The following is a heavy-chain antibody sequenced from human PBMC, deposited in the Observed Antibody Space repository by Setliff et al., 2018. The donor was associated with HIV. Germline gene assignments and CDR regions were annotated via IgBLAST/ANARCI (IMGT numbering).Heavy chain of an antibody. CDR1: GGSFSGYY. CDR2: IYYSGST. CDR3: ARGRSSWYGGHSEFDP. Sequence: SETLSLTCAVYGGSFSGYYWSWIRQPPGKGLEWIGYIYYSGSTNYNPSLKSRVTISVDTSKNQFSLKLSSVTAADTAVYYCARGRSSWYGGHSEFDPWGQGTLVTVSS. J-gene: IGHJ5*02. D-gene: IGHD6-13*01. V-gene: IGHV4-59*01.